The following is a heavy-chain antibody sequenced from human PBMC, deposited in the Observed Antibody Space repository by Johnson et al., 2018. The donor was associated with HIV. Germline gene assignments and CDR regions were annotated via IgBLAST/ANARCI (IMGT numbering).Heavy chain of an antibody. D-gene: IGHD2-15*01. V-gene: IGHV3-20*04. J-gene: IGHJ3*02. Sequence: VQLVESGGGVVQPGRSLRLSCAASGFTFDDHGMSWVRQVPGKGLEWVSGINWNGGSKDYADSVKGRFTISRDNAKNSLYLQMNSLRAEDTALYYCVRGIVVVVAAGRADAFDIWGQGTMVTVSS. CDR2: INWNGGSK. CDR3: VRGIVVVVAAGRADAFDI. CDR1: GFTFDDHG.